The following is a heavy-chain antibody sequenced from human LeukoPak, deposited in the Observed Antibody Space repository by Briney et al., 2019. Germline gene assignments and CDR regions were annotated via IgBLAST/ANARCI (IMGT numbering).Heavy chain of an antibody. CDR1: GFTFGDYA. Sequence: GGSLRLSCTASGFTFGDYAMSWIRQAPGKGLEWVGFIRSKAYGETADYAASVKGRFTISRDDSKNSLYLQMNTLQTEDTAVYYCARGFCTGGSCYAGITWGQGTPVTVSS. D-gene: IGHD2-15*01. CDR3: ARGFCTGGSCYAGIT. V-gene: IGHV3-49*03. CDR2: IRSKAYGETA. J-gene: IGHJ5*02.